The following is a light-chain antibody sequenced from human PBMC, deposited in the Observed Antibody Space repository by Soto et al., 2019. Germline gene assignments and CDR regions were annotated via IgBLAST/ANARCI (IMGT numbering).Light chain of an antibody. V-gene: IGKV3-15*01. CDR2: AAS. CDR3: QHYSNWPV. J-gene: IGKJ1*01. Sequence: EIVMTQSPATLSVSPGERATLSCRASQSVSSNLAWYQQKPGQAPRLLIYAASTRATGIPARFSGRWSGTEFTLTISSLQSEDFAVYCWQHYSNWPVFGQGTKVDIK. CDR1: QSVSSN.